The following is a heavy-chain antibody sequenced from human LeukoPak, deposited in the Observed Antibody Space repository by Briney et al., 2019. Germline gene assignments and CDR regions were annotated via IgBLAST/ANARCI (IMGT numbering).Heavy chain of an antibody. D-gene: IGHD7-27*01. Sequence: GGSLRLSCGASGFNFNNHAMGWVRQAPGKGLEWVSSITASGGSTYFADSVKGRFTISRDNAKNTLYLQMNSLRAEDTAVYYCVRALMGTSDHWGQGSLVTVSS. CDR3: VRALMGTSDH. J-gene: IGHJ4*02. CDR2: ITASGGST. V-gene: IGHV3-23*01. CDR1: GFNFNNHA.